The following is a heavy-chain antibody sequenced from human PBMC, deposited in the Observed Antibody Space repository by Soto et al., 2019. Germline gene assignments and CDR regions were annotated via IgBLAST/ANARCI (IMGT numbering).Heavy chain of an antibody. CDR2: FYSSGSI. V-gene: IGHV4-31*03. Sequence: LQESGPGLVEPSQTLSLTCFVSGYSITAGGYYWSWIRHHPGKGLEWIGRFYSSGSIIYNPSLRSRVSISGDTSSNQFSMSLTSVTAADSARYYCARMYSSGSGWFHPWGQGTLVTVSS. CDR3: ARMYSSGSGWFHP. D-gene: IGHD6-19*01. CDR1: GYSITAGGYY. J-gene: IGHJ5*02.